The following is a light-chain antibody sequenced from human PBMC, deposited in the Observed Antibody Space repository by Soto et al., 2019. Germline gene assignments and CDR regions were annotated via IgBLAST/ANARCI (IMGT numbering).Light chain of an antibody. CDR3: QQYYSCPLT. Sequence: EIVMTQSPATLSVSPGERVTLSCRASQNIVNNLAWYQQKPGQGPWLLIYGASTRATGVPARFRGSGSGTDFTLTISSLQSEDFALFYCQQYYSCPLTFGPGTKLHVK. J-gene: IGKJ3*01. CDR1: QNIVNN. CDR2: GAS. V-gene: IGKV3-15*01.